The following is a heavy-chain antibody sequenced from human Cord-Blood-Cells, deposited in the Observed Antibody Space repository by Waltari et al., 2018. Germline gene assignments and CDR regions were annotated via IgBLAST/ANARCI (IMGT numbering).Heavy chain of an antibody. CDR3: ATGSSSSDY. CDR1: RYTFTSSD. V-gene: IGHV1-8*01. D-gene: IGHD6-6*01. CDR2: MNPNSVNT. Sequence: QVQLVQSGAEVKKPGASVKVPCKASRYTFTSSDINWVRLATGQELEWMGWMNPNSVNTGYAQKCQGRVTMTMNTSISTSYMELSSLRSEDTAVYYCATGSSSSDYWGQGTLVTVSS. J-gene: IGHJ4*02.